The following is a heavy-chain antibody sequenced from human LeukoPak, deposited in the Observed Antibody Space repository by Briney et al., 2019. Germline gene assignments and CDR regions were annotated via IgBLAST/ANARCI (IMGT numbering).Heavy chain of an antibody. V-gene: IGHV4-39*01. J-gene: IGHJ5*02. CDR3: ARGHRVTIEAAPRDGFDP. CDR2: FYYSGST. D-gene: IGHD6-13*01. CDR1: GGSISSSNYY. Sequence: SETLSLTCTVSGGSISSSNYYWGWIRQPPGKGLEWIGSFYYSGSTYYSPYLKSRVAISVDTSKNQFSLKLSSVTAADTAVYYCARGHRVTIEAAPRDGFDPWGQGTLVTVSS.